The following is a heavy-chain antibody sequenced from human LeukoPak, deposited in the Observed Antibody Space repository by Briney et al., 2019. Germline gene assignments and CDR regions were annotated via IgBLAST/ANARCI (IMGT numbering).Heavy chain of an antibody. V-gene: IGHV3-23*01. CDR2: ISGSGIST. CDR3: AKSWNYYDSSGDDALGI. J-gene: IGHJ3*02. Sequence: SGGSLRLSCAASEFSVGSNYMTWVRQAPGKGLEWVSGISGSGISTYYADSVKGRFTISRDNSKNTLYLQMNSLRVEDTAVYYCAKSWNYYDSSGDDALGIWGQGTMVTVSS. CDR1: EFSVGSNY. D-gene: IGHD3-22*01.